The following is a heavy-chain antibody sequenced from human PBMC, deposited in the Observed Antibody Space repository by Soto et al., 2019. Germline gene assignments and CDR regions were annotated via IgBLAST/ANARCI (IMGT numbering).Heavy chain of an antibody. V-gene: IGHV4-39*02. J-gene: IGHJ3*02. CDR1: GDSMTSSSYY. D-gene: IGHD4-17*01. CDR3: ARLSDYGDYEAFDI. Sequence: SETLSLTCTVSGDSMTSSSYYWVWVRHTPGKGLEYIGSIHYRGSTWYNASLKSRVTISVDTSKNHFSLRLSSVTVADTAMYYCARLSDYGDYEAFDIWGQGTMVTVSS. CDR2: IHYRGST.